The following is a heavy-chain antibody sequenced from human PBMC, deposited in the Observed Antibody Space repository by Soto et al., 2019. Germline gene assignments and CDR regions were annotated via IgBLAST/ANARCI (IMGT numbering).Heavy chain of an antibody. CDR3: ARGSALLGPDY. CDR2: INHSGST. D-gene: IGHD2-15*01. Sequence: SETLSLTCAVYGGSFSGYYWSWIRQPPGKGLEWIGEINHSGSTNYNPSLKSRVTISVDTSKNQFSLKLSSVTAADTAVYYCARGSALLGPDYWGQGTLVTVSS. CDR1: GGSFSGYY. J-gene: IGHJ4*02. V-gene: IGHV4-34*01.